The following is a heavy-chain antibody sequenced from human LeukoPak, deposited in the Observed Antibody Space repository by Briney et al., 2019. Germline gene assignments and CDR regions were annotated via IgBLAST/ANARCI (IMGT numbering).Heavy chain of an antibody. Sequence: ASVTVSCKLSGNTLRELPIQWVRQAGGKGREWMAGFDPENAEIVYAQKFQGRVTMTEDTSTNTAYMELTSLTSDDTALYYCATRGPDFWSGFDYWGEGTQVTVSS. CDR1: GNTLRELP. V-gene: IGHV1-24*01. D-gene: IGHD3-3*01. CDR2: FDPENAEI. CDR3: ATRGPDFWSGFDY. J-gene: IGHJ4*02.